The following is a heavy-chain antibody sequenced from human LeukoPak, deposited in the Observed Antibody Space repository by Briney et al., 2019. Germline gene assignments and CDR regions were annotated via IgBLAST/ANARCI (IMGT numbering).Heavy chain of an antibody. CDR2: ISGSGGST. D-gene: IGHD6-13*01. Sequence: PGGSLRLSCAASGFTFSSYAMSWVRQAPGEGLEWVSAISGSGGSTYYADSVKGRFTISRDNYKNTLYLQMNSLRAEDTAVYYCAKDRYSSSWYDYWGQGTLVTVSS. CDR1: GFTFSSYA. CDR3: AKDRYSSSWYDY. J-gene: IGHJ4*02. V-gene: IGHV3-23*01.